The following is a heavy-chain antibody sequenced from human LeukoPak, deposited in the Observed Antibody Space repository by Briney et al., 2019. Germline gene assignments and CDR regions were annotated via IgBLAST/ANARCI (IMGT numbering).Heavy chain of an antibody. Sequence: SETLSLTCAVYGGSFSGYYWSWIRQPPGKGLEWIGEINHSGSTNYNPPLKSRVTISVDTSKNQFSLKLSSVTAADTAVYYCARVPIRITIFGVVIKYYYYYGMDVWGQGTTVTVSS. V-gene: IGHV4-34*01. CDR1: GGSFSGYY. CDR2: INHSGST. D-gene: IGHD3-3*01. CDR3: ARVPIRITIFGVVIKYYYYYGMDV. J-gene: IGHJ6*02.